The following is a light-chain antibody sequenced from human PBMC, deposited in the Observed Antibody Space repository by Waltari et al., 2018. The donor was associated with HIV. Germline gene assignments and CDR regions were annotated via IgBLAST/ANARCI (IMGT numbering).Light chain of an antibody. CDR2: KDD. V-gene: IGLV3-25*03. CDR1: ALPTQF. CDR3: ESADDSGDHWV. Sequence: SYELTQPPSVSVSPGQTARLTCSGDALPTQFAYWYQQKAGQAPLMVIYKDDKRPSGIPDRCSGSMSGTTVTLIISGVQPEDEADYYCESADDSGDHWVFGGGTKLSVL. J-gene: IGLJ3*02.